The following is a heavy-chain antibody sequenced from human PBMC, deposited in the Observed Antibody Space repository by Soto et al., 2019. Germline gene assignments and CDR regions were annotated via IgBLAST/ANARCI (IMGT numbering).Heavy chain of an antibody. V-gene: IGHV3-23*01. J-gene: IGHJ1*01. D-gene: IGHD2-15*01. CDR3: AKDGCSGGSCSYFQH. CDR2: ISGSGGST. CDR1: GFTFSSYA. Sequence: EVQLLESGGGLVQPGGSLRLSCAASGFTFSSYAMSWVRQAPGKGLEWVSAISGSGGSTYYADSVKGRFTISRDNSKKTLYLEMDSLRAGDTAVYYCAKDGCSGGSCSYFQHWGQGTLVTVSS.